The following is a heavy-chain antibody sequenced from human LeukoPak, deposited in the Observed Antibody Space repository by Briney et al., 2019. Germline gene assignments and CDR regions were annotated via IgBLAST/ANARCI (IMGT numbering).Heavy chain of an antibody. CDR1: GGTFSSYA. CDR2: INPNSGGT. Sequence: GASVKVSCKASGGTFSSYAISWVRQAPGQGLEWMGWINPNSGGTNYAQKFQGRVTMTRDTSISTAYMELSRLRSDDTAVYYCAREWVMAIGDYWGQGTLVTVSS. D-gene: IGHD2-21*01. J-gene: IGHJ4*02. CDR3: AREWVMAIGDY. V-gene: IGHV1-2*02.